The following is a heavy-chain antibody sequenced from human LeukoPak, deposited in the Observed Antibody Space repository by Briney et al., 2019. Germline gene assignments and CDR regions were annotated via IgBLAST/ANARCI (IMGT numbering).Heavy chain of an antibody. Sequence: GGSLGLSCAASRFTFSNYGVNWVRQAPGKGLEWVSTISGGGGSTYYADSVKGRFTISRDNSKNTLYLQVNSLRAEDTAVYYCAKGGKWDVTPFDYWGQGTLVTVSS. D-gene: IGHD1-26*01. V-gene: IGHV3-23*01. CDR2: ISGGGGST. J-gene: IGHJ4*02. CDR3: AKGGKWDVTPFDY. CDR1: RFTFSNYG.